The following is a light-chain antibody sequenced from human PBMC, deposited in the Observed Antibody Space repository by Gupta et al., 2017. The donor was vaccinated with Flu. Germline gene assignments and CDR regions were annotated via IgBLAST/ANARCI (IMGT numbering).Light chain of an antibody. J-gene: IGLJ2*01. V-gene: IGLV3-25*02. Sequence: SFDLTQPPSVSVSPGQTARITCFGDVLSRQYTYWYQQRPGQAPSVLIYKDSERPPGVPGRFPGSSSGTRATLTISGVQAEDAADYYCQSADNTDVVFGGGTRLTVL. CDR2: KDS. CDR3: QSADNTDVV. CDR1: VLSRQY.